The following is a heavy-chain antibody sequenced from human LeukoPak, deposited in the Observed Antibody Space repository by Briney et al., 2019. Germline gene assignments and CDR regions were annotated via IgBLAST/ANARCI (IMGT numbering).Heavy chain of an antibody. V-gene: IGHV4-59*12. D-gene: IGHD6-13*01. CDR3: AKDSSTWGNLAGHFDS. CDR1: GDSISSFY. Sequence: PSETLSLTCTVSGDSISSFYWSWIRQPPGKGLEWIGYMYYIGGFNYTPSLKSRVTTSIDTSKNQFSLKLSSVTAADTAVYYCAKDSSTWGNLAGHFDSWGQGTLVTASS. CDR2: MYYIGGF. J-gene: IGHJ4*02.